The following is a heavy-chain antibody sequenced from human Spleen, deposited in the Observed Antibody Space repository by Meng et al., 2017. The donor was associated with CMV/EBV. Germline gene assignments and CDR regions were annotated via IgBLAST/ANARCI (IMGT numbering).Heavy chain of an antibody. D-gene: IGHD2-2*02. CDR3: ARIQYQLLYSSYYGMDV. CDR1: GFSLNTGGVG. J-gene: IGHJ6*02. V-gene: IGHV2-5*01. CDR2: IFWNDDK. Sequence: SGPTLVKPTQTLTLACTFSGFSLNTGGVGVGWIRQPPGKALEWLALIFWNDDKRYNPSLKSRLTISKDTSKNQVVLTMTNMDPVDTATYYCARIQYQLLYSSYYGMDVWGQGTTVTVSS.